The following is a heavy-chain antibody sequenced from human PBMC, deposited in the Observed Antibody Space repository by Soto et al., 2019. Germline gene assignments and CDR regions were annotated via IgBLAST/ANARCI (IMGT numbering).Heavy chain of an antibody. CDR2: ISGSGGST. V-gene: IGHV3-23*01. D-gene: IGHD2-21*02. J-gene: IGHJ4*02. CDR3: AKDSVAYCGGDCYGENDY. Sequence: PGGSLRLSCAASGFTFSSYAMSWVRQAPGKGLEWVSAISGSGGSTYYADSVKGRFTISRDNSKNTLYLQMNSLRAEDTAVYYCAKDSVAYCGGDCYGENDYWGQGTLVTVSS. CDR1: GFTFSSYA.